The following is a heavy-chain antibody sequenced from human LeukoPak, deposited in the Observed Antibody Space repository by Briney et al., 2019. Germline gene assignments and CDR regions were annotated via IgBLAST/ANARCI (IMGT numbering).Heavy chain of an antibody. CDR2: LSISGGDT. CDR3: AKGNSCYHFDY. Sequence: VRTLRLSCAASGFTFSNDAMTWVRQAPRKGQEWVSSLSISGGDTYYSDSSKGRFTISKDNSRNTLYLHMNSLSAEDTAVYYCAKGNSCYHFDYWGQGILVTVSS. V-gene: IGHV3-23*01. J-gene: IGHJ4*02. D-gene: IGHD2-2*01. CDR1: GFTFSNDA.